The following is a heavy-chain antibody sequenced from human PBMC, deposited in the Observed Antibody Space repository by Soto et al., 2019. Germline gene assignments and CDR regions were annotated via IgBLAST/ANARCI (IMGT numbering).Heavy chain of an antibody. D-gene: IGHD6-19*01. CDR2: VYYTGST. CDR1: GGSISGSY. Sequence: PSETLSLTCAVSGGSISGSYWSWIRQCPGKGLEWLGYVYYTGSTNYSPSLRSRVSISVDTSKNEFSLRLSSVTAADTAVYFCARSVAVPGAHIDYWGQGTQVTVSS. J-gene: IGHJ4*02. CDR3: ARSVAVPGAHIDY. V-gene: IGHV4-59*01.